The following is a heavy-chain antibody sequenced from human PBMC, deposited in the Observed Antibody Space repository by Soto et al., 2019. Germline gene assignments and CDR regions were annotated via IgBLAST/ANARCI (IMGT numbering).Heavy chain of an antibody. D-gene: IGHD3-22*01. J-gene: IGHJ3*01. V-gene: IGHV4-31*03. Sequence: QVQLQESGPGLAKPSQTLSLTCTVSGASLSSGGYYWTWIRQVPGKALEWIGYIFHTGTTFYNPSLKSRVGMSIGKSDNQFSLNLRSETAADTAVYYCARGLGYDSNGRFLAAFDVWGQGTMVTVSS. CDR3: ARGLGYDSNGRFLAAFDV. CDR1: GASLSSGGYY. CDR2: IFHTGTT.